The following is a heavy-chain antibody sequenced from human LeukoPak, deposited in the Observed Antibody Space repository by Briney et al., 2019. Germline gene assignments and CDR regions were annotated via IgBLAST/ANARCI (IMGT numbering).Heavy chain of an antibody. D-gene: IGHD3-22*01. CDR3: ARQGPPPNYYDSSGYYSGEDY. CDR1: GYSFTSYW. Sequence: GESLKISCTGSGYSFTSYWIGWVRQMPGKGLEWMGIIYPGDSDTRYSPSFQGQVTISADKSISTAYLQWSSLKASDTAMYYCARQGPPPNYYDSSGYYSGEDYWGQGTLVTVSS. V-gene: IGHV5-51*01. J-gene: IGHJ4*02. CDR2: IYPGDSDT.